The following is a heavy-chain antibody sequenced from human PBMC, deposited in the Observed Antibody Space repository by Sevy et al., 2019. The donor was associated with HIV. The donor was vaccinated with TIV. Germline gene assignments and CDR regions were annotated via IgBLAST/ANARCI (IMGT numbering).Heavy chain of an antibody. D-gene: IGHD4-17*01. J-gene: IGHJ4*02. CDR2: IKSKSDGETT. CDR3: TTGPDYGSNFGY. V-gene: IGHV3-15*01. Sequence: GGSLRLSCAASGFTFSNAWMSWVRQAPGKGLEWVGRIKSKSDGETTDYAAPVKGRFSISRDDSKNTLYLQMNSLKTEDTALYYCTTGPDYGSNFGYWGQGTLVTVSS. CDR1: GFTFSNAW.